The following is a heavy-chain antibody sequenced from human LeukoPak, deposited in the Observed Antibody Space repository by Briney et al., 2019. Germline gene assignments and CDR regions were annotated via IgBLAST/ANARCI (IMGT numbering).Heavy chain of an antibody. Sequence: ASVKVSCKTSGGTFSSYTITWVRQAPGQGLEWVGRIIPILDITNYAQKFQGRVTITADKSTSTAYMELSSLRSEDTAMYYCARSTEYYDSSGYLGDWFDPWGQGTLVTVSS. J-gene: IGHJ5*02. D-gene: IGHD3-22*01. CDR2: IIPILDIT. CDR1: GGTFSSYT. CDR3: ARSTEYYDSSGYLGDWFDP. V-gene: IGHV1-69*02.